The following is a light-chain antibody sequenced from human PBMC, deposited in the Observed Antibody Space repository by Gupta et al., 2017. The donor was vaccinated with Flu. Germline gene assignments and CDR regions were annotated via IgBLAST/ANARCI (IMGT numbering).Light chain of an antibody. CDR2: AAS. CDR3: QQLNTYPPFT. Sequence: DIQLTQSPSFLSASVGDRVTITCRASQVISSYLAWYQQKPGKAPKLLIYAASTLQSGVPSRFSGSGSGTEFTLTISSLQPEDFATYYCQQLNTYPPFTFGHGTKVDI. V-gene: IGKV1-9*01. CDR1: QVISSY. J-gene: IGKJ3*01.